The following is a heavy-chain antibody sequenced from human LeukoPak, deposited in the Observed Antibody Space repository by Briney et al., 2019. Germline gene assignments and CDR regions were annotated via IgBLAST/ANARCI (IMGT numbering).Heavy chain of an antibody. V-gene: IGHV4-61*02. CDR1: GGSISSGSYY. CDR2: IYTSGST. D-gene: IGHD5-18*01. J-gene: IGHJ6*02. Sequence: SETLSLTCTVSGGSISSGSYYWSWIRQPAGKGLEWIGRIYTSGSTNYNPSLKSRVTISVDTPKNQFSLKLSSVTAADTAVYYCAKSLGGGYSYGYYYYYGMDVWGQGTTVTVSS. CDR3: AKSLGGGYSYGYYYYYGMDV.